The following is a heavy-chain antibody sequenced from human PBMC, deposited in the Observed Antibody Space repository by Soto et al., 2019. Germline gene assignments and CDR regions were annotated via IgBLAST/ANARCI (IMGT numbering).Heavy chain of an antibody. J-gene: IGHJ5*02. CDR2: IYSSGST. Sequence: QVQLQESGPGLVKPSETLSLTCTVSGGSISSHFWNWIRQPPGKGLEWIGYIYSSGSTNYNPSLKSRVTISLDTSNNHFSLKLSSVTVADTAVSYCASSIGNEFDPWGQGTLVTVSS. CDR1: GGSISSHF. CDR3: ASSIGNEFDP. V-gene: IGHV4-59*11. D-gene: IGHD1-26*01.